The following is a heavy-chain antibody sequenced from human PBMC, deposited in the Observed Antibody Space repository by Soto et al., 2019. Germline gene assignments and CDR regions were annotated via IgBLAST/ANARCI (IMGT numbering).Heavy chain of an antibody. V-gene: IGHV3-21*01. CDR1: GFTFSSYS. CDR2: ISSSSSYI. J-gene: IGHJ6*03. CDR3: GREGRVCSSTSCRVNSYYYYMDV. D-gene: IGHD2-2*01. Sequence: GGSLRLSCAASGFTFSSYSMNWVRQAPGKGLEWVSSISSSSSYIYYADSVKGRFTISRDNAKNSLYLQMNSLRAEETALYYCGREGRVCSSTSCRVNSYYYYMDVWGKGTTVTVSS.